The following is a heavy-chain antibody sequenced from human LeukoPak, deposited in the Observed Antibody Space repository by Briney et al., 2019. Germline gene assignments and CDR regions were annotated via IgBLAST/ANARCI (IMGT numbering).Heavy chain of an antibody. CDR3: ARMPVVVVPAGMDWFDP. Sequence: ASVKVSCKASGYTFTSYDINWVRQATGQGLEWMGWMNPNSGNTGYAQKFQGRVTMTRNTSISTAYMELSSLRSEDTAVYYCARMPVVVVPAGMDWFDPWGQGTLVTVSS. CDR1: GYTFTSYD. J-gene: IGHJ5*02. D-gene: IGHD2-2*01. V-gene: IGHV1-8*01. CDR2: MNPNSGNT.